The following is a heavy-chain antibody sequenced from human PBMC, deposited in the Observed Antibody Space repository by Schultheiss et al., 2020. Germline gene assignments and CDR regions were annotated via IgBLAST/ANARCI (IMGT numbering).Heavy chain of an antibody. CDR3: VRGHNSFDM. CDR1: GFTFSGSA. V-gene: IGHV3-72*01. J-gene: IGHJ3*02. Sequence: GGSLRLSCAASGFTFSGSAMHWVRQAPGKGLEWVGRTRNKANRYTTEYAASVKGRFTISRDDSKTSLYLQMNSLNTEDTAVYYCVRGHNSFDMWGQGTMVTVSS. D-gene: IGHD1-20*01. CDR2: TRNKANRYTT.